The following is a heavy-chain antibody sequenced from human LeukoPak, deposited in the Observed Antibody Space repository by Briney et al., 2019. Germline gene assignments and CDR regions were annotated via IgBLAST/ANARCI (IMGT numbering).Heavy chain of an antibody. CDR3: ARLYYYDSSGYYLYYFDY. V-gene: IGHV3-21*01. Sequence: GGSLRLSCAASGFTFSSCSMNWVRQAPVKGLEWVSSISSSSSYIYYADSVKGRFTISRDNAKNSLYLQMNSLRAEDTAVYYCARLYYYDSSGYYLYYFDYWGQGTLVTVSS. J-gene: IGHJ4*02. CDR1: GFTFSSCS. D-gene: IGHD3-22*01. CDR2: ISSSSSYI.